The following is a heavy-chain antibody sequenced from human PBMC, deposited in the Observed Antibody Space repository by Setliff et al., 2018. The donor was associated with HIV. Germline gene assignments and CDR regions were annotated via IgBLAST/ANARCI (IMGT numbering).Heavy chain of an antibody. V-gene: IGHV3-30-3*01. CDR1: GFIFKKFA. CDR3: TRGALYGLFEF. J-gene: IGHJ4*02. CDR2: ISYDETTK. D-gene: IGHD3-10*01. Sequence: PGRSLRLSCAASGFIFKKFALHWVRQAPGKGLEWVAIISYDETTKLYADSVKGRFTICRDNSKDTSHMELSSLTSADTAAYYCTRGALYGLFEFWGPGTLVTVSS.